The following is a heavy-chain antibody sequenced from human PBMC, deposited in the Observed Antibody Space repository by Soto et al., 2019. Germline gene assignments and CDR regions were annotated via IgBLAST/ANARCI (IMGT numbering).Heavy chain of an antibody. J-gene: IGHJ1*01. Sequence: EVQLVETGGGLIQPGESLRLACLASGFNVGTNYVSWVRQAPGKGLEFVSLLPSTSLFYGRGSTYYADSVKGRSIISRDTSKNTVYLQMNDLRADDAAVYYCVGGPWLLDFWGQGTPVPVSS. CDR1: GFNVGTNY. CDR3: VGGPWLLDF. CDR2: SLFYGRGST. V-gene: IGHV3-23*04. D-gene: IGHD5-12*01.